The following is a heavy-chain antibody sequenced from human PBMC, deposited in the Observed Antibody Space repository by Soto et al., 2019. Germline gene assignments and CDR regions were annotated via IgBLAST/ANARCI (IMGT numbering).Heavy chain of an antibody. Sequence: EVQLVESGGGLVQPGGSLRLSCVASGFTLSTYWMNWVRQAPGKGLEWVANIKQDESEKYYVDSVKGRFTISRDNAKNSLYLQMNSRRAEGTAGYYCARGGGKYYGTSGGGRMDVWGQGTTVTVSS. V-gene: IGHV3-7*01. CDR1: GFTLSTYW. J-gene: IGHJ6*02. D-gene: IGHD3-22*01. CDR3: ARGGGKYYGTSGGGRMDV. CDR2: IKQDESEK.